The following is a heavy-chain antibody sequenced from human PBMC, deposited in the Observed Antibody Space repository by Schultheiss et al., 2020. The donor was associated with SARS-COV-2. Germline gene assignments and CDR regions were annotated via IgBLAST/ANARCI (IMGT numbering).Heavy chain of an antibody. D-gene: IGHD5-12*01. CDR2: ISSSSSYI. J-gene: IGHJ4*02. Sequence: ETLSLTCAVSGGSISSSNWWSWVRQPPGKGLEWVSSISSSSSYIYYADSVKGRFTISRDNAKNSLYLQMNSLRAEDTAVYYCAREESIVATMGPNDYWGQGTLVTVSS. CDR3: AREESIVATMGPNDY. CDR1: GGSISSSN. V-gene: IGHV3-21*01.